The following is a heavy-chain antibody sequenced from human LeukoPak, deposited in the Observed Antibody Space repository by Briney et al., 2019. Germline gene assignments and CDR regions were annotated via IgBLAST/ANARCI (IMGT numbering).Heavy chain of an antibody. V-gene: IGHV4-59*12. D-gene: IGHD3-10*01. CDR1: GGSISSYY. CDR3: ARRPHHYYGSGTYYKRGNWFDP. J-gene: IGHJ5*02. Sequence: SETLSLTCTVSGGSISSYYWSWIRQPPGKGLEWIGYIYYSGSTNYNPSLKSRVTISVDTSKTQFSLKLSSVTAADTAVYYCARRPHHYYGSGTYYKRGNWFDPWGQGTLVTVSS. CDR2: IYYSGST.